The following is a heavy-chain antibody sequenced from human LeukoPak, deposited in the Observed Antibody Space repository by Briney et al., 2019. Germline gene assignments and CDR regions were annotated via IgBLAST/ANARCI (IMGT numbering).Heavy chain of an antibody. J-gene: IGHJ4*02. CDR3: ARSWFRLEWSRAYFDY. CDR1: GFTFSAYT. Sequence: GGSLRLSCSASGFTFSAYTMHWVRQAPGKGLEWVALISYDGSNKYYADSVKGRFTISRDSSKNTLYLQMNSLRAEDTAVYYCARSWFRLEWSRAYFDYWGQGTLVTVSS. D-gene: IGHD3-3*01. CDR2: ISYDGSNK. V-gene: IGHV3-30-3*01.